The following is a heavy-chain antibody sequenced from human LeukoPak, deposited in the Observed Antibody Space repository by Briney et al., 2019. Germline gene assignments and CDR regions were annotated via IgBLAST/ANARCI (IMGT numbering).Heavy chain of an antibody. CDR1: GFTFDDYA. CDR3: AKAGLRQWLVQGVYYFDY. D-gene: IGHD6-19*01. Sequence: SLRLSCAASGFTFDDYAMHWVRQAPGKGLEWVSGISWSSGSIGYADSVKGRFTISRDNAKNSLYLQMNSLRAEDTALYYCAKAGLRQWLVQGVYYFDYWGQGTLVTVSS. V-gene: IGHV3-9*01. CDR2: ISWSSGSI. J-gene: IGHJ4*02.